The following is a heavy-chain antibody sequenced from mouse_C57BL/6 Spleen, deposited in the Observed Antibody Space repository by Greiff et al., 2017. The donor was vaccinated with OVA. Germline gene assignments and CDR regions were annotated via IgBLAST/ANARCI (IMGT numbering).Heavy chain of an antibody. D-gene: IGHD2-4*01. CDR3: ARRGLDYYYDGNGY. CDR2: IYPSDSET. V-gene: IGHV1-61*01. Sequence: QVQLQQPGAELVRPGSSVKLSCKASGYTFTSYWMAWVKQRPGQGLEWIGNIYPSDSETHYNQKFKDKDILTVDKSSSTAYMEISSLKSEDSAVEYCARRGLDYYYDGNGYWGQGTLVTGSA. CDR1: GYTFTSYW. J-gene: IGHJ3*02.